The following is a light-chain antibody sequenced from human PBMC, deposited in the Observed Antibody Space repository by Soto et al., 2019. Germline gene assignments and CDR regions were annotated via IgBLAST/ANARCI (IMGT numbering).Light chain of an antibody. Sequence: QSVLTQPPSASGSPGQSVTISCTGTSSDVGGYNYVSWYQQHPGKAPKLMIYEVSKRPSGVPDRFSGSKSGNTASLTVSGLQPEDEADYYCSSYTSSSTLCVFGTGTKVTVL. CDR1: SSDVGGYNY. J-gene: IGLJ1*01. CDR3: SSYTSSSTLCV. V-gene: IGLV2-8*01. CDR2: EVS.